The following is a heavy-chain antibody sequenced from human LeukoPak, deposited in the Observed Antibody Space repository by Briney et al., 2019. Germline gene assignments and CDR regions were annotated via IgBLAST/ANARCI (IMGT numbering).Heavy chain of an antibody. CDR3: ARGPYTAHNFDY. CDR2: IIPIFGTA. D-gene: IGHD5-18*01. CDR1: GGTFSSYA. V-gene: IGHV1-69*13. Sequence: SVKVSCKASGGTFSSYAISWVRQAPGQGLEWMGGIIPIFGTANYAQKFQGRVTITADESTSTAYMELSSLRSEDTAVYYCARGPYTAHNFDYWGQGTLVTVSS. J-gene: IGHJ4*02.